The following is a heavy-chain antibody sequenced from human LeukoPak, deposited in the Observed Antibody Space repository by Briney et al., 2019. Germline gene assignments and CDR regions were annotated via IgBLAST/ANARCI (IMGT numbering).Heavy chain of an antibody. CDR3: ARDVQAGPGY. CDR1: GFTFSNYW. J-gene: IGHJ4*02. CDR2: INGDESST. V-gene: IGHV3-74*01. Sequence: GGSLRLSCAASGFTFSNYWMHWVRQAPGQGLVWFSRINGDESSTTYADSVKGRFTISRDNAKNTLYLQINSLRAADTAVYYCARDVQAGPGYWGQGTLVTVSS.